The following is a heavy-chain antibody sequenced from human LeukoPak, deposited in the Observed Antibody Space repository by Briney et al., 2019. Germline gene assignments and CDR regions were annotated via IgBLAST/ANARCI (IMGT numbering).Heavy chain of an antibody. CDR2: IKSKTDGGTT. Sequence: GGSLRLSCAASGFTFSNAWMNWVRQAPGKGLEWVGRIKSKTDGGTTDYAAPVKGRFTISRDDSKNTLYLQMNSLRAEDTAVYYCARDVVGSSWSDYWGQGTLVTVSS. V-gene: IGHV3-15*07. CDR3: ARDVVGSSWSDY. D-gene: IGHD6-13*01. CDR1: GFTFSNAW. J-gene: IGHJ4*02.